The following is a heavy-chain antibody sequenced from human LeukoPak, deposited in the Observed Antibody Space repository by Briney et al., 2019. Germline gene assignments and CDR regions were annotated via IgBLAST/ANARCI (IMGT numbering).Heavy chain of an antibody. CDR2: ISGGGGST. V-gene: IGHV3-23*01. J-gene: IGHJ3*02. Sequence: PGGSLRLSCAASGFTFSSYAMSWVRQAPGKGLEWVSAISGGGGSTYYADSVKGRFTISRDNSKNTLYLQMNSLRAEDTAVYYCANRALYCSSTSCYAGGAFDIWGQGTMVTVSS. D-gene: IGHD2-2*01. CDR3: ANRALYCSSTSCYAGGAFDI. CDR1: GFTFSSYA.